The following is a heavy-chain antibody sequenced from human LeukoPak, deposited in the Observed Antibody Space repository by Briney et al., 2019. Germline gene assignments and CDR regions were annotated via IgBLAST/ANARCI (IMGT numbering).Heavy chain of an antibody. V-gene: IGHV3-23*01. CDR1: GFTFSSNA. CDR3: ARDVGLSHY. J-gene: IGHJ4*02. CDR2: ISGGGGST. D-gene: IGHD3-16*02. Sequence: PGGSLRLSCSASGFTFSSNAMSWVRQAPGKGLEWVSAISGGGGSTSYADSVKGRFTISRDNSKNTLYLQMNSPRAEDTAGYYCARDVGLSHYWGQGTLDSV.